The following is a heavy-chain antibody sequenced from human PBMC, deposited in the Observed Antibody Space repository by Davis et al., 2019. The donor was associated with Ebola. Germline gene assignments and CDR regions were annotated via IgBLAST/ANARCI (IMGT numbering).Heavy chain of an antibody. Sequence: AASVKVSCKASGYTFTSYGISWVRQAPGQRLEWMGWINAGNGNTKYSQKFQGRVTITTDTSASTAYMELSSLRSEDTAVYYCARRAGQPSKWGRGMIVVYNWFDPWGQGTLVTVSS. V-gene: IGHV1-3*01. CDR2: INAGNGNT. J-gene: IGHJ5*02. CDR3: ARRAGQPSKWGRGMIVVYNWFDP. D-gene: IGHD3-22*01. CDR1: GYTFTSYG.